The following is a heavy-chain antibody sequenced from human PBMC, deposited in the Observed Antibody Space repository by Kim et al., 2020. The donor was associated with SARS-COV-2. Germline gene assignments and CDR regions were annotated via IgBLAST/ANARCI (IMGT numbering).Heavy chain of an antibody. Sequence: NNSYADSVKGRFTISRDNSKNTLYLQMNSLRAEDTAVYYCARAPGSEFDYWGQGTLVTVSS. J-gene: IGHJ4*02. CDR2: NN. V-gene: IGHV3-30*01. CDR3: ARAPGSEFDY.